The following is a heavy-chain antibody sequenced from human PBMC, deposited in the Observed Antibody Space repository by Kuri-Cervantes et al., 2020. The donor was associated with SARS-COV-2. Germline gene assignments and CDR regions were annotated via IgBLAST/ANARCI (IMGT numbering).Heavy chain of an antibody. D-gene: IGHD1-7*01. CDR2: IYHSGST. V-gene: IGHV4-38-2*02. J-gene: IGHJ6*03. CDR1: GYSISSGYY. CDR3: ARERGTSYYYYYMDV. Sequence: LRLSCAVSGYSISSGYYWGWIRQPPGKGLEWIGSIYHSGSTYYNPSLKSRVTISVDTSKNQFSLKLSSVTAADTAVYYCARERGTSYYYYYMDVWGKGTTVTVSS.